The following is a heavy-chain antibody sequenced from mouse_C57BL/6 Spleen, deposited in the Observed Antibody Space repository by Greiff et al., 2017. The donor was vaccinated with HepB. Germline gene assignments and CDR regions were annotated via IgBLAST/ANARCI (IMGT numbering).Heavy chain of an antibody. CDR1: GFTFSDYY. Sequence: EVQVVESGGGLVQPGGSLKLSCAASGFTFSDYYMYWVRQTPEKRLEWVAYISNGGGSTYYPDTVKGRFTISRDNAKNTLYLQMSRLKSEDTAMYYCARQGYSNYAWFAYWGQGTLVTVSA. CDR2: ISNGGGST. CDR3: ARQGYSNYAWFAY. D-gene: IGHD2-5*01. V-gene: IGHV5-12*01. J-gene: IGHJ3*01.